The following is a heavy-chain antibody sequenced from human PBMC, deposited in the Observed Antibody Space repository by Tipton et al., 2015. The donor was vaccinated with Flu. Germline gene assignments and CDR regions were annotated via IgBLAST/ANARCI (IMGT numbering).Heavy chain of an antibody. Sequence: SLRLSCAVSGFTFDDYAMHWVRQAPGKGLEWVAGISWNRGSIGYADSVKGRFTISRDSAKNSLYLQMNSLRVEDTALYYCAKDHLANWNSGEGWFDPWGQGTLVTVSS. CDR3: AKDHLANWNSGEGWFDP. V-gene: IGHV3-9*01. CDR1: GFTFDDYA. D-gene: IGHD1-7*01. J-gene: IGHJ5*02. CDR2: ISWNRGSI.